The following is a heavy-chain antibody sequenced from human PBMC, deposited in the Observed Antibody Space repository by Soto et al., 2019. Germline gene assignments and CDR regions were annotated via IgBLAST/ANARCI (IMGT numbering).Heavy chain of an antibody. CDR1: GFTFSSYG. J-gene: IGHJ4*02. CDR2: ISYDGSNK. Sequence: QVQLVESGGGVVQPGKSLRLSCAGSGFTFSSYGMDWVRQAPGKGLEWVAVISYDGSNKYYADSVKGRFPISRDNSKNTRYLQMSSLRADDTAVYYCAKDRMGAGVRGYFDYWGQGTLVTVSS. V-gene: IGHV3-30*18. CDR3: AKDRMGAGVRGYFDY. D-gene: IGHD3-10*01.